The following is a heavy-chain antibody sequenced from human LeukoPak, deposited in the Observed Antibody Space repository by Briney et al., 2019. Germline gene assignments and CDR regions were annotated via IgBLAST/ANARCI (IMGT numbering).Heavy chain of an antibody. D-gene: IGHD2-2*01. Sequence: ASVKVSFKASGYTFTSYGTSWVRQAPGQGLEWMGWISAYNGNTNYAQKLQGRVTMTTDTSTSTAYMELRSLRSDDTAVYYCARKYCSSTSCSDELDDYWGQGTLVTVSS. V-gene: IGHV1-18*04. CDR1: GYTFTSYG. CDR2: ISAYNGNT. J-gene: IGHJ4*02. CDR3: ARKYCSSTSCSDELDDY.